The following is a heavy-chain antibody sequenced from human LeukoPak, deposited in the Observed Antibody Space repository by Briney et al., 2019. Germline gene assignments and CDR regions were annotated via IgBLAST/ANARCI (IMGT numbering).Heavy chain of an antibody. D-gene: IGHD3-22*01. CDR3: ARASVTMIVVVTLDAFDI. CDR2: IYYSGST. V-gene: IGHV4-59*01. Sequence: PSETLSLTCTVSGGSISSYYWSWIRQPPGKGLEWIGYIYYSGSTNYNPSLKSRVTISVDTSKNQFSLKLSSVTAADTAVYYCARASVTMIVVVTLDAFDIWGQGTMVTVSS. CDR1: GGSISSYY. J-gene: IGHJ3*02.